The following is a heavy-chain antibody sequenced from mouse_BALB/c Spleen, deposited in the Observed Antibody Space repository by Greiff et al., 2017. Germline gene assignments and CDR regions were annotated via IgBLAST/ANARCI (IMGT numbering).Heavy chain of an antibody. V-gene: IGHV3-2*02. CDR1: GYSITSDYA. CDR2: ISYSGST. D-gene: IGHD1-1*01. J-gene: IGHJ4*01. Sequence: EVKLQESGPGLVKPSQSLSLTCTVTGYSITSDYAWNWIRQFPGNKLEWMGYISYSGSTSYNPSLKSRISFTRDTSKNQFFLQLNSVTTEDTATYYCARHGSSPLYAMDYWGQGTSVTVSS. CDR3: ARHGSSPLYAMDY.